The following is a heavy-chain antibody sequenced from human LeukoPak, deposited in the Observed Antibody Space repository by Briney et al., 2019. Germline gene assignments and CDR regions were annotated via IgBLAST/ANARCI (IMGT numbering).Heavy chain of an antibody. D-gene: IGHD3-10*01. J-gene: IGHJ4*02. V-gene: IGHV4-34*01. CDR3: ARGRGTMVRGVINY. CDR2: INHSASP. CDR1: GGSFSGYY. Sequence: SETLSLTCAVYGGSFSGYYWSWVRQPPGKGLEGIGQINHSASPNYNPSLKGRVTISVATSKTQFSLKLSSLTAADTAVYYCARGRGTMVRGVINYWGQGTLVTVSS.